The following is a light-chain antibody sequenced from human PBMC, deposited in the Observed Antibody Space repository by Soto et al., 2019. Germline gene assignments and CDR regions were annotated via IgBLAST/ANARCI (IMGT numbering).Light chain of an antibody. CDR2: GAS. Sequence: EIVLTQSQGTLSLSPGERATLSCRASQSVNSSYLARYQQKPGQAPRLLIYGASSRATGIPDRFSCSGSWTDFTLTIRRLALEDFVVYYCYQYYSAPLTFGGGTKVQIK. CDR3: YQYYSAPLT. V-gene: IGKV3-20*01. CDR1: QSVNSSY. J-gene: IGKJ4*01.